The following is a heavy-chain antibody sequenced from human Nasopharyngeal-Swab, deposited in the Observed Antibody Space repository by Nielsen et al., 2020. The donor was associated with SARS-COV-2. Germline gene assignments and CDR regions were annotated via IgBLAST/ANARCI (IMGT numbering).Heavy chain of an antibody. D-gene: IGHD6-19*01. Sequence: GESLKISCAASGFTFNTYTMSWVRQAPGKGLEWVSGISGSGGSTYYADSVKGRFTISRDNSKNTLYLQMNSLRAEDTAVYYCAKDSVGGWLPSCFDYWGQGTLVTVSS. CDR1: GFTFNTYT. CDR3: AKDSVGGWLPSCFDY. J-gene: IGHJ4*02. CDR2: ISGSGGST. V-gene: IGHV3-23*01.